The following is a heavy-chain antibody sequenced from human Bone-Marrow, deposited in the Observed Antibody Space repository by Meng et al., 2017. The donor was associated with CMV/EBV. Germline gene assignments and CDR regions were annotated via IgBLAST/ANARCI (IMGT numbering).Heavy chain of an antibody. Sequence: ASVKVSCKASGYTFTGYYLHWVRQAPGQGLEWMGWINSRSGVTKYAHKFQGRVSMTRDTSTSTVYMELSSLRSEDTAVYYCARDDPYGGNSAADYWGQGTLVTVSS. CDR2: INSRSGVT. V-gene: IGHV1-2*07. J-gene: IGHJ4*02. CDR1: GYTFTGYY. D-gene: IGHD4-23*01. CDR3: ARDDPYGGNSAADY.